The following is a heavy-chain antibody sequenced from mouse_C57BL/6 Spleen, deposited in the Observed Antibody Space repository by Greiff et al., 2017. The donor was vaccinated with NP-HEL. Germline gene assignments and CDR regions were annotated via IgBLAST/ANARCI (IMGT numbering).Heavy chain of an antibody. D-gene: IGHD1-1*01. J-gene: IGHJ1*03. Sequence: QVQLQQSGAELVRPGASVTLSCKASGYTFTDYEMHWVKQTPVHGLEWIGAIDPETGGTAYNQKFKGKAILTADKSSSTAYMELRSLTSEDSAVYYCTSHNYYGSSSYFDVWGTGTTVTVSS. CDR1: GYTFTDYE. V-gene: IGHV1-15*01. CDR3: TSHNYYGSSSYFDV. CDR2: IDPETGGT.